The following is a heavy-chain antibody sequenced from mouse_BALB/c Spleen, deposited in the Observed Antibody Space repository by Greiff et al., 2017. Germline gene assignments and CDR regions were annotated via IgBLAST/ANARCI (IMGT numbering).Heavy chain of an antibody. CDR3: ARCFYDYDGYAMDY. D-gene: IGHD2-4*01. CDR2: IDPANGNT. V-gene: IGHV14-3*02. J-gene: IGHJ4*01. CDR1: GFNIKDTY. Sequence: VQLQQSGAELVKPGASVKLSCTASGFNIKDTYMHWVKQRPEQGLEWIGRIDPANGNTKYDPKFQGKATITADTSSNTAYLQLSSLTSEDTAVYYCARCFYDYDGYAMDYWGQGTSVTVSS.